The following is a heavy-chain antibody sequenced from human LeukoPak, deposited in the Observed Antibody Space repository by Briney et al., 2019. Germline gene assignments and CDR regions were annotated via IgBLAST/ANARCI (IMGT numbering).Heavy chain of an antibody. V-gene: IGHV4-30-4*01. CDR3: ARAGYQLLYYYGMDV. D-gene: IGHD2-2*01. Sequence: SQTLSLTCTVSGGSIYSGDYYWSWIRQPPGKGLEWIGNIFYSGSTFYNPSLESRVTISADTSKNQFSLKLSSVTAADTAVYFCARAGYQLLYYYGMDVWGQGTTVTVSS. J-gene: IGHJ6*02. CDR1: GGSIYSGDYY. CDR2: IFYSGST.